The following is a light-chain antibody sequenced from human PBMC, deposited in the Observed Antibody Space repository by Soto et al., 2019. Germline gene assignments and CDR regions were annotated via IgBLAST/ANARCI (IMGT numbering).Light chain of an antibody. CDR2: GAS. Sequence: EIVMTQSPATLSVSLGDRATLSCRASQSVGSYLAWYQQKPGQAPRLLIYGASTRATGIPARFSGSGSETDFPLTISSLQSEDFAVYYCQQYDSCPPSYTFGQGTKLEIK. CDR3: QQYDSCPPSYT. V-gene: IGKV3-15*01. CDR1: QSVGSY. J-gene: IGKJ2*01.